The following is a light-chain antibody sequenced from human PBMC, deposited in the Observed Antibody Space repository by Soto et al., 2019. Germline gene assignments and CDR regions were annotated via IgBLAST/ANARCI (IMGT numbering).Light chain of an antibody. Sequence: EIVLTQSPGTLSLSPGERAILSCRASQSVSSTSLAWYQQSPGQPPRLLIYGAFSRATGIPDRFSGSESGTEFTLTISRLEPGDFAVYYCHHYGNSLYTFGQGNKLEI. CDR1: QSVSSTS. V-gene: IGKV3-20*01. CDR2: GAF. J-gene: IGKJ2*01. CDR3: HHYGNSLYT.